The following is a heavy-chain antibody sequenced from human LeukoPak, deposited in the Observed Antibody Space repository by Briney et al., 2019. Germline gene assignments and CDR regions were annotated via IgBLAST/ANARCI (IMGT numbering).Heavy chain of an antibody. CDR3: ARNRGCSSTGCYNWFDP. V-gene: IGHV4-31*03. CDR2: IYYSGST. Sequence: PSETLSLTCTVSGGSISSGGYYWSWIRQHPGKGLEWIGYIYYSGSTYYNPSLKSRVTISVDTSKNQFSLKLSSVTAADTAVYYCARNRGCSSTGCYNWFDPWGQGTLVTVSS. D-gene: IGHD2-2*01. CDR1: GGSISSGGYY. J-gene: IGHJ5*02.